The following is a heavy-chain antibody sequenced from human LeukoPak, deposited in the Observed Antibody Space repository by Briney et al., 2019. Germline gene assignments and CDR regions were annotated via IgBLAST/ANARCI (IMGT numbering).Heavy chain of an antibody. V-gene: IGHV3-23*01. CDR3: GKGPGYSVYDNLPHH. Sequence: GGSLRFSCAASGFTFSSYAMTWVRQAPGKGLEWVSGISGSGGSTDYADSVRGRFTISRDNSKNTLNLQMDSLRADDTAVYYCGKGPGYSVYDNLPHHWGQGTLVTVSS. D-gene: IGHD5/OR15-5a*01. CDR2: ISGSGGST. J-gene: IGHJ5*02. CDR1: GFTFSSYA.